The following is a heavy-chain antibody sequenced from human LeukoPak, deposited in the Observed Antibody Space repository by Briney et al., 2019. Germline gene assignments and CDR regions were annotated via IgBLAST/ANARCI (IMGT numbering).Heavy chain of an antibody. CDR1: GGTFSIYA. CDR3: ARGDSGYDYYYYGMDV. Sequence: GASVNVSFKASGGTFSIYAISWVRQAPGQGLEWVGGIIPIFGTANYAQKFQGRVTITADESTSTAYMELSSLRSEDTAVYYCARGDSGYDYYYYGMDVWGQGTTVTVSS. J-gene: IGHJ6*02. V-gene: IGHV1-69*13. D-gene: IGHD5-12*01. CDR2: IIPIFGTA.